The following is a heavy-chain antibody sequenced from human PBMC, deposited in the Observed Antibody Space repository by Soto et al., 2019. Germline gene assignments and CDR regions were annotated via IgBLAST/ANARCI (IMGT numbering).Heavy chain of an antibody. CDR3: AKAVTLVRGINPYSYGLDV. CDR1: GFPFSSYV. D-gene: IGHD3-10*01. J-gene: IGHJ6*02. Sequence: DVQLLESGGGLVQPGGSLRLSCAVSGFPFSSYVMTWVRQAPGKGLEWVSVISGGGGSTNYAESVKGRFTISRDNSENTQYLQMNGLRAEDTAVYYSAKAVTLVRGINPYSYGLDVWGQGTTVTVSS. V-gene: IGHV3-23*01. CDR2: ISGGGGST.